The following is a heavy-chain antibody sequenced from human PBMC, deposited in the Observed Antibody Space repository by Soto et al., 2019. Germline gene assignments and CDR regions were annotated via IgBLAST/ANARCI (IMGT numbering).Heavy chain of an antibody. D-gene: IGHD6-6*01. CDR3: AKNWDTTFSSSSH. CDR2: ISGSGGST. V-gene: IGHV3-23*01. CDR1: GFSFSTYA. Sequence: EVQLLESGGGLVQAGGSLRLSCSASGFSFSTYAMSWVRQAPGKGLEWVSAISGSGGSTYYADSVKGRFTISRDNSKNTLYLQMNSMRAEDTAVYYSAKNWDTTFSSSSHWGQGTPVTVSS. J-gene: IGHJ4*02.